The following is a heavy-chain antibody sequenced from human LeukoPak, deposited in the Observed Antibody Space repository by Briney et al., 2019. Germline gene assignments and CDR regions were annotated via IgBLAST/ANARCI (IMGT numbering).Heavy chain of an antibody. CDR2: ISYDGSNK. D-gene: IGHD1-26*01. CDR3: AKDWMVGATGH. J-gene: IGHJ4*02. CDR1: GFTFSSYG. Sequence: GGSLRLSCAASGFTFSSYGMHWVRQAPGKGLEWVAVISYDGSNKYYADSVKGRFTISRDNSKNTLYLQMNSLRAEDTAVYYCAKDWMVGATGHWGQGTLVTVSS. V-gene: IGHV3-30*18.